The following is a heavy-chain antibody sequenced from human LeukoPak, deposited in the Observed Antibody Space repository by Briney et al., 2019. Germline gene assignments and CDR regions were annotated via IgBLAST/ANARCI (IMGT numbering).Heavy chain of an antibody. D-gene: IGHD2-21*02. Sequence: ASVTVSCKVSGYTLSELSMHWVRQAPGKGLEWMGGFDPEDGETIYAQKFQGRVTMTEDTSTDTAYMELSSLRSEDTAVYYCATVCGGDCYHTSHWGQGTLVTVSS. CDR2: FDPEDGET. J-gene: IGHJ4*02. V-gene: IGHV1-24*01. CDR3: ATVCGGDCYHTSH. CDR1: GYTLSELS.